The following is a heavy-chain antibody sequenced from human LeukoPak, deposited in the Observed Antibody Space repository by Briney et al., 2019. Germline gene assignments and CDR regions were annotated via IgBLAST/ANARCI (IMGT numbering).Heavy chain of an antibody. CDR2: IYYSGST. CDR3: ARVWKDTAMIHLDY. V-gene: IGHV4-31*03. CDR1: GGSISSGGYY. D-gene: IGHD5-18*01. J-gene: IGHJ4*02. Sequence: PSETLSLTCTVSGGSISSGGYYWSWIRQHPGKGLEWIGYIYYSGSTYYNPSLKSRVTISVDTSKNQFSLKLSSVTAADTAVYYCARVWKDTAMIHLDYWGQGTLVTVSS.